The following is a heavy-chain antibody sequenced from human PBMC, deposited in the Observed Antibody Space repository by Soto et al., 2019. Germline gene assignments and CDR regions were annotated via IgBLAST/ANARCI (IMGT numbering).Heavy chain of an antibody. CDR2: IIPIFGTA. Sequence: GVSVKISSKASGGTVSSSAITWVRQAPGQGLEWMGGIIPIFGTANYAQKFQGRVTITADESTSTAYMELSSLRSEDTAVYYCARGGYYGSGSYYDAFDIWGQGTMVTVSS. CDR1: GGTVSSSA. CDR3: ARGGYYGSGSYYDAFDI. D-gene: IGHD3-10*01. J-gene: IGHJ3*02. V-gene: IGHV1-69*13.